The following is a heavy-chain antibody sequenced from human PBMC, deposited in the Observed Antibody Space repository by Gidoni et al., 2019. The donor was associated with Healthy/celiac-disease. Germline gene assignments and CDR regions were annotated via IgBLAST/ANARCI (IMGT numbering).Heavy chain of an antibody. CDR2: ISGSGGST. V-gene: IGHV3-23*01. J-gene: IGHJ2*01. Sequence: EVQLLESGGGLVQPGGSLRLSCSASGFTFSRYAMSWVRQAPGKGLEWVSAISGSGGSTYYADSVKGRFTISRDNSKNTLYLQMNSLRAEDTAVYYCAKDREGGSYYNDLYFDLWGRGTLVTVSS. CDR1: GFTFSRYA. D-gene: IGHD1-26*01. CDR3: AKDREGGSYYNDLYFDL.